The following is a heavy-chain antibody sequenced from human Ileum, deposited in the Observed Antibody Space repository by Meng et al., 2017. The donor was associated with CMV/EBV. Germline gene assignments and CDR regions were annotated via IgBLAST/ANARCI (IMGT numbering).Heavy chain of an antibody. D-gene: IGHD3-22*01. CDR1: GFTFSSFA. Sequence: GESLKISCAASGFTFSSFAMSWVRQAPGKGLEWVSSISSSSSYIYYADSVKGRFTISRDNAKNSLYLQMNSLRAEDTAVYYCARVHSGGYYDSSGYYYWGQGTRVT. CDR2: ISSSSSYI. J-gene: IGHJ4*02. V-gene: IGHV3-21*01. CDR3: ARVHSGGYYDSSGYYY.